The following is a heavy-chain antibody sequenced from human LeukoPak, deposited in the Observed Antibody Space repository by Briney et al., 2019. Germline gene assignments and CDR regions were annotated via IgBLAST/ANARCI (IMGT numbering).Heavy chain of an antibody. CDR2: IRTRTYSETT. V-gene: IGHV3-49*03. Sequence: PGGSLRLSCTASGFIFRDHAMSWFRQAPGKGLEWVGFIRTRTYSETTEHAASVKGRLTISRDDSNDIAYLQMNSLKTEDTAVYYCSRNSGTLTGWPFDVWGQGTMVTVSS. CDR3: SRNSGTLTGWPFDV. D-gene: IGHD5-12*01. J-gene: IGHJ3*01. CDR1: GFIFRDHA.